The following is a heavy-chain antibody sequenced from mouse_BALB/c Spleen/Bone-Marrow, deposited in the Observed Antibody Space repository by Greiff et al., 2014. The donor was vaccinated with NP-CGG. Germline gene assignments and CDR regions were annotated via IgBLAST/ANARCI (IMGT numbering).Heavy chain of an antibody. Sequence: VQLQRSGAELVRPGASVTLSCKASGYKFTDYEMHWVKQTPVHGLEWIGSIDPETGGTAYNQNFKGKATLTAGRSSTTAYMELRSLTSEDSAVYYCTREGIYFGYDVPMDYWGQGTSVTVSS. CDR2: IDPETGGT. J-gene: IGHJ4*01. CDR3: TREGIYFGYDVPMDY. V-gene: IGHV1-15*01. D-gene: IGHD2-2*01. CDR1: GYKFTDYE.